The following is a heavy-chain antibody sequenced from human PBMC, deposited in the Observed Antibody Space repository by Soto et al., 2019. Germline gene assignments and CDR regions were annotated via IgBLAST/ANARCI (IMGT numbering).Heavy chain of an antibody. CDR2: IKQDGSEK. V-gene: IGHV3-7*01. CDR3: AREGSGWPYYYYGMDV. J-gene: IGHJ6*02. Sequence: GGSLRLSCAACGFTFSSYWMSWVRQAPGKGLEWVANIKQDGSEKYYVDSVKGRFTISRDNAKNSLYLQMNSLRAEDTAVYYCAREGSGWPYYYYGMDVWGQGTTVTVSS. D-gene: IGHD6-19*01. CDR1: GFTFSSYW.